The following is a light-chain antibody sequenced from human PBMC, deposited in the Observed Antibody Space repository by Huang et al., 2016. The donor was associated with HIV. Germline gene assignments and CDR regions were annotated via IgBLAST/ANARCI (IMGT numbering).Light chain of an antibody. V-gene: IGKV1-33*01. CDR3: QQYDNLPGT. CDR1: QDISNY. J-gene: IGKJ4*01. CDR2: DES. Sequence: DIQMTQSPSSLSASVGDRVTITCQASQDISNYLNWYQQKPGKAPKLLIYDESNLETGVPSRFSGSGSGTDFTFTISSLQPEEIATYYCQQYDNLPGTFGGGTKVEIK.